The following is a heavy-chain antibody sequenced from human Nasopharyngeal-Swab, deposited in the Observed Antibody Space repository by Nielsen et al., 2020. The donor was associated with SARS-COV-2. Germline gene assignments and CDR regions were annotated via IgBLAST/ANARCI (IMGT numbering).Heavy chain of an antibody. CDR3: ARDSSGWFLFDY. J-gene: IGHJ4*02. CDR1: GGSISSYY. Sequence: SETLSLTCKVAGGSISSYYWSWIRQPAGKGLEWIGRIYTSGSTNYNPSLKSRVTMSVDTSKNQSSLKLSSVTAADTAVYYCARDSSGWFLFDYWGQGTLVTVSS. D-gene: IGHD6-19*01. V-gene: IGHV4-4*07. CDR2: IYTSGST.